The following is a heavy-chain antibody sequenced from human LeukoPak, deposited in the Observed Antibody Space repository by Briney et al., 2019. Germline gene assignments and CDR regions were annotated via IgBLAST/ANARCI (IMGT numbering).Heavy chain of an antibody. Sequence: ASVKVSCKASGYTFTNYGITWVRQAPGQGLEWMGWIRADNGNTNYAQKLQGRITVTTDTSTSTVYMELRSLRSDDTAVYYCARDRAADYGSGTYPDYWGQGTLVTVSS. D-gene: IGHD3-10*01. CDR2: IRADNGNT. V-gene: IGHV1-18*01. J-gene: IGHJ4*02. CDR1: GYTFTNYG. CDR3: ARDRAADYGSGTYPDY.